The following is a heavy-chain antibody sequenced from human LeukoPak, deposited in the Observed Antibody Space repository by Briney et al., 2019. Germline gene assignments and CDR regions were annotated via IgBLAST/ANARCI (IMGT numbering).Heavy chain of an antibody. J-gene: IGHJ3*01. V-gene: IGHV4-59*08. CDR3: ARVLAADSSGYYYNAFDV. D-gene: IGHD3-22*01. CDR2: IYYSGST. Sequence: SETLSLTCTVSGGSISNYYWSWIRQPPGKGLEWIGNIYYSGSTYYNPSLKSRVTISVDKSKNQFSLRLTSVTAADAAVYYCARVLAADSSGYYYNAFDVWGQGTMVTVSS. CDR1: GGSISNYY.